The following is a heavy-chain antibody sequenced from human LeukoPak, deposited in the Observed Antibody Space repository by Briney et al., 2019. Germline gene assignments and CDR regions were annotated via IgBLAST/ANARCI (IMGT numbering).Heavy chain of an antibody. J-gene: IGHJ5*02. CDR2: ISSSSSNI. Sequence: GGCLRLSYSASGFTFSTYSMNWVRQAPGKGLEWVSSISSSSSNIYYADSVKGRFTVSRDNAKNSMYLQMNSLRVEDTAVYFCARGGVSDYDNWFDPWGQGTLVTVSS. V-gene: IGHV3-21*01. CDR1: GFTFSTYS. CDR3: ARGGVSDYDNWFDP. D-gene: IGHD3-3*01.